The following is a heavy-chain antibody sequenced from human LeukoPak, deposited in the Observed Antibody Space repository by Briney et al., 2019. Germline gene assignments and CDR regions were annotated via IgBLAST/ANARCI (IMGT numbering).Heavy chain of an antibody. CDR3: ARDGYDYVWGSYDWFDP. CDR1: GGTFSSYA. J-gene: IGHJ5*02. D-gene: IGHD3-16*01. CDR2: IIPIFGTA. Sequence: GASVKVSCKASGGTFSSYAISWVRQAPGQGLEWMGGIIPIFGTANYAQKFQGRVTITADESTSTAYMELSSLRSEDTAVYYCARDGYDYVWGSYDWFDPWGQGTLVTVSS. V-gene: IGHV1-69*13.